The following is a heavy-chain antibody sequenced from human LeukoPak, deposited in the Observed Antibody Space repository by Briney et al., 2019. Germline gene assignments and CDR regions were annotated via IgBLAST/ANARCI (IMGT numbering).Heavy chain of an antibody. J-gene: IGHJ4*02. CDR1: GYTFTSYY. CDR3: ARCFREYQLPQY. D-gene: IGHD2-2*01. Sequence: ASVKVSCKASGYTFTSYYMHWVRQAPGQGLEWMGIINPSGGSTSYAQKFQGRVTMTRDTSTSTVYMELSSLRSEDTAVYHCARCFREYQLPQYWGQGTLVTVSS. V-gene: IGHV1-46*01. CDR2: INPSGGST.